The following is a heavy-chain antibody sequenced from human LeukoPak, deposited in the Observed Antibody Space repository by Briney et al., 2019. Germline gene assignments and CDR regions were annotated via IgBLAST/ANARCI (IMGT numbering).Heavy chain of an antibody. D-gene: IGHD3-10*01. Sequence: GGSLRLSCAASGFTVSSNYMSWVRQAPGKGLEWVSVIYSGGSTYYADSVKGRFIISRDNSKNTLYLQMNSLRAEDTAVYYCARDPRPYYYGSGSYAFDSWGQGTLVTVSS. CDR1: GFTVSSNY. CDR2: IYSGGST. J-gene: IGHJ5*01. V-gene: IGHV3-66*01. CDR3: ARDPRPYYYGSGSYAFDS.